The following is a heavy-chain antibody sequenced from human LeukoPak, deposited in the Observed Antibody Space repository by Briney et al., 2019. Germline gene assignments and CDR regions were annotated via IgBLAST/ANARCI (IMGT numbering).Heavy chain of an antibody. Sequence: GGSLRLSCAASGFTFSDYYMSWIRQAPGKGLEWASYISSSGSTIYYADSVKGRFTISRDNAKNSLYLQMNSLRAEDTAVYYCARDSDSSGYSYYYYGMDVWGQGTTVTVSS. J-gene: IGHJ6*02. D-gene: IGHD3-22*01. CDR2: ISSSGSTI. CDR3: ARDSDSSGYSYYYYGMDV. V-gene: IGHV3-11*01. CDR1: GFTFSDYY.